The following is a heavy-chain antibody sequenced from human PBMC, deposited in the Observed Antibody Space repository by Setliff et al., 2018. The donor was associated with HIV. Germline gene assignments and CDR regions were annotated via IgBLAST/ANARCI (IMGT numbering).Heavy chain of an antibody. CDR2: ISYDGSRT. Sequence: SGFTFSTFAMHWVRQAPGKGLEWVSSISYDGSRTNYAGSVKGRFTISRDNSNNTLFLEVSSLRPEDTALYYCASARLPTGGTSTSFDYWGQGTLVTVSS. D-gene: IGHD1-1*01. V-gene: IGHV3-30*15. J-gene: IGHJ4*02. CDR3: ASARLPTGGTSTSFDY. CDR1: GFTFSTFA.